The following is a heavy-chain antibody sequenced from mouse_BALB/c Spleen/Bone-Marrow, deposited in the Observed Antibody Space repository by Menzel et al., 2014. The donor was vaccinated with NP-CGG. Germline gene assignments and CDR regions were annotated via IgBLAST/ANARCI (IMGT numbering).Heavy chain of an antibody. D-gene: IGHD2-4*01. CDR3: ARHAYYDQTEVSFVY. V-gene: IGHV5-9-2*01. CDR2: ISGGGSYT. J-gene: IGHJ3*01. CDR1: GFSFNSYD. Sequence: DVKLVESGGGLVKSGGSLKLSCAASGFSFNSYDMSWVRQTPEKRLEWVATISGGGSYTFYPDSVKGRFTISRDNAKNNLYLQLSSLRSEDTALYYCARHAYYDQTEVSFVYWGQGTLVTVSA.